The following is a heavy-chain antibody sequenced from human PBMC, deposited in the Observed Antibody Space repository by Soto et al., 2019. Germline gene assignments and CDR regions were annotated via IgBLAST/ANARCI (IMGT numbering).Heavy chain of an antibody. CDR2: SIPIFGTA. J-gene: IGHJ6*02. D-gene: IGHD5-12*01. V-gene: IGHV1-69*13. CDR3: ARXRGYSGDDHYYYFDMDV. Sequence: SVKVSCKASGGTFNNYPITWVRQAPGQGLEWMGGSIPIFGTANYAQKFQGRVTISVDESTSTAYMELSSLRSEDTAVYYCARXRGYSGDDHYYYFDMDVWGQGTTVTVSS. CDR1: GGTFNNYP.